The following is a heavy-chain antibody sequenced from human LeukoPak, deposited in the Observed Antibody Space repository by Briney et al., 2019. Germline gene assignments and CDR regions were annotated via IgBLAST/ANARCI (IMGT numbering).Heavy chain of an antibody. CDR3: AKVSLFMTNDAFDI. CDR1: GFIFSHYG. J-gene: IGHJ3*02. Sequence: PGGSLRLSCAASGFIFSHYGMHWVRQTPDKGLQWVAFIRYDGTNKYYADSVKDRFTISRDNSKNTLYLQINGLRAEDTAVYYCAKVSLFMTNDAFDIWGQGTMVTVSS. CDR2: IRYDGTNK. D-gene: IGHD3-3*02. V-gene: IGHV3-30*02.